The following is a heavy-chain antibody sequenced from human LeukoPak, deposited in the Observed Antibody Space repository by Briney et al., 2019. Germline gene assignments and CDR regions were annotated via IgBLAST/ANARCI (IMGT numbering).Heavy chain of an antibody. CDR3: ARVGIQNNWNDY. CDR1: GYTFTGYY. D-gene: IGHD1-20*01. CDR2: INPNSGGT. J-gene: IGHJ4*02. Sequence: ASVKVSCKASGYTFTGYYTHWVRQAPGQGLEWMGWINPNSGGTNYAQKFQGWVTMTRDTSISTAYMELSRLRSDDTAVYYCARVGIQNNWNDYWGQGTLVTVSS. V-gene: IGHV1-2*04.